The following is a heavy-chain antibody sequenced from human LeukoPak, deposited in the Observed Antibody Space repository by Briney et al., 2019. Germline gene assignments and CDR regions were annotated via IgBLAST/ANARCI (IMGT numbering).Heavy chain of an antibody. J-gene: IGHJ4*02. Sequence: GGSLRLSCAASGFSFSDYAMHWVRQAPGKGLEWVALISYDGSNKYYADSVKGRFTISRDSSKNTLFLQMNSLRAEDTAVYYCARSGAGGYVDYWGQGTLVTVPS. CDR2: ISYDGSNK. CDR1: GFSFSDYA. CDR3: ARSGAGGYVDY. V-gene: IGHV3-30-3*01. D-gene: IGHD3-10*01.